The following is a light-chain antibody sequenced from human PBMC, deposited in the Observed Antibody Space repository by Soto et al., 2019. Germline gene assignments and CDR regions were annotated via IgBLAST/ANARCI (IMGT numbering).Light chain of an antibody. CDR2: GAS. CDR3: QQYNNWPWT. CDR1: QSVSSN. V-gene: IGKV3-15*01. Sequence: EIVMTQSPATLSVSPGERATLSCRASQSVSSNLAWYQLKPGQAPRLLIYGASTRATGIPARFSGSGSGTEFTLTISSLQSEDFAVYYCQQYNNWPWTFGPGTKVDIK. J-gene: IGKJ3*01.